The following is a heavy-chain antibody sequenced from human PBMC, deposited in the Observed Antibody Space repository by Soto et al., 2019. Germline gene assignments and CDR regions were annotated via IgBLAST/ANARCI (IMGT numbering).Heavy chain of an antibody. CDR2: INHSGST. D-gene: IGHD3-10*01. V-gene: IGHV4-34*01. CDR1: GGSFSGYY. CDR3: ASAGFDY. Sequence: QVQLQQWGAGLLKPSETLSLTGAVYGGSFSGYYWSWIRQPPGKGLEWIGEINHSGSTNYNPSLKSRVTRSVDTSKNQFSLKLSSVTAADTAVYYCASAGFDYWGQGTLVTVSS. J-gene: IGHJ4*02.